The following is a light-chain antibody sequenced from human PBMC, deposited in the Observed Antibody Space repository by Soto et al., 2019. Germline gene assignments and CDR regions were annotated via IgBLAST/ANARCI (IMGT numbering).Light chain of an antibody. CDR1: QSISSW. V-gene: IGKV1-5*01. CDR2: DAS. J-gene: IGKJ1*01. Sequence: DIQMTQSPSTLSASVGDKVTITCRASQSISSWLAWYQQKPGKAPKLMIYDASSLESGVPSRFRGRGSGTEFTRTISSLHPDDFATYYCQQYNSYSVTFGQGTKVEI. CDR3: QQYNSYSVT.